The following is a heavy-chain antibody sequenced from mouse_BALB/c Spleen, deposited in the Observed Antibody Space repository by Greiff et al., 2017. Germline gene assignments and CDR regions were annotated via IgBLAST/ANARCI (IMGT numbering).Heavy chain of an antibody. CDR2: ISYDGSN. J-gene: IGHJ2*01. CDR3: ARDGYDEGASAY. Sequence: EVQLQQSGPGLVKPSQSLSLTCSVTGYSITSGYYWNWIRQFPGNKLEWMGYISYDGSNNYNPSLKNRISITRDTSKNQFFLKLNSVTTEDTATYYCARDGYDEGASAYWGQGTTLTVSS. D-gene: IGHD2-2*01. V-gene: IGHV3-6*02. CDR1: GYSITSGYY.